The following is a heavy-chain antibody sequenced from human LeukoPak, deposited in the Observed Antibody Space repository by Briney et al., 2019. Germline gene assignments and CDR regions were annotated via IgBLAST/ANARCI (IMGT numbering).Heavy chain of an antibody. Sequence: AASVKVSCQASQNTFTGHYVHWVRQAPGQGLEWMGWISPDNGGTNYAQKFRSRVTMTRDTSIRTAYMELGSLTSDDTAVYYCARYSDQGTYWGQGTPVTVSS. V-gene: IGHV1-2*02. J-gene: IGHJ4*02. CDR3: ARYSDQGTY. CDR1: QNTFTGHY. CDR2: ISPDNGGT. D-gene: IGHD1-7*01.